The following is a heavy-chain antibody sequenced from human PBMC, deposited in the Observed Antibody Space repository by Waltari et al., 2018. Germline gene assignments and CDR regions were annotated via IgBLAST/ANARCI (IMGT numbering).Heavy chain of an antibody. J-gene: IGHJ4*02. CDR3: AHSYYYDSSGYYLADY. D-gene: IGHD3-22*01. Sequence: QITLKESGPTLVKPTQTLTLTCTFSGFSLSTSGVGVGWIRQPPGKALEWLALIYWNDDKRYSPSLKIRLTITKDTSKNQVVLTMTNMDPVDTATYYCAHSYYYDSSGYYLADYWGQGTLVTVSS. V-gene: IGHV2-5*01. CDR1: GFSLSTSGVG. CDR2: IYWNDDK.